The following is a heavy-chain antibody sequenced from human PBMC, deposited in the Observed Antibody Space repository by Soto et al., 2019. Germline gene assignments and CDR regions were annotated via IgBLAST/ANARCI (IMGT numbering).Heavy chain of an antibody. Sequence: GGSLRLSCAASGFTFSSYAMHWVRQAPGKGLEWVAVISYDGSNKYYADSVKGRFTISRDNSKNTLYLQMNSLRAEDTAVYYCARGGYCSSTSCYKNFDYWGQGTLVTVSS. CDR3: ARGGYCSSTSCYKNFDY. CDR2: ISYDGSNK. D-gene: IGHD2-2*02. CDR1: GFTFSSYA. J-gene: IGHJ4*02. V-gene: IGHV3-30*04.